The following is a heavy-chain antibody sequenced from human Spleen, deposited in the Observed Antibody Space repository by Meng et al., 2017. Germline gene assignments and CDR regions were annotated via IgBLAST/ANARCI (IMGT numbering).Heavy chain of an antibody. CDR3: ARDSYSYNWNDFIDY. D-gene: IGHD1-1*01. CDR2: ISHDGSNE. Sequence: GGSLRLSCATSGFTFNNYEINWVRQAPGKGLEWMAVISHDGSNEYYADSVKGRVTVSRDNSKKTLYLQMNSLRAEDTAVYYCARDSYSYNWNDFIDYWGQGTVVTVSS. V-gene: IGHV3-30*01. CDR1: GFTFNNYE. J-gene: IGHJ4*02.